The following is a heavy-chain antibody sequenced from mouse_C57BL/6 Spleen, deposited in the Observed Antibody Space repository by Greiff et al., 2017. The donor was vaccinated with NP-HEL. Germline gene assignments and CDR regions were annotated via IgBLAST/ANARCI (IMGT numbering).Heavy chain of an antibody. V-gene: IGHV1-18*01. D-gene: IGHD2-3*01. J-gene: IGHJ1*03. CDR2: INPNNGGT. CDR3: ARWLLWYFDV. CDR1: GYTFTDYN. Sequence: VQLQQSGPELVKPGASVKIPCKASGYTFTDYNMDWVKQSHGKSLEWIGDINPNNGGTIYNQKFKGKATLTVAKSSSTAYMELRSLTSEDTAVYYCARWLLWYFDVWGTGTTVTVSS.